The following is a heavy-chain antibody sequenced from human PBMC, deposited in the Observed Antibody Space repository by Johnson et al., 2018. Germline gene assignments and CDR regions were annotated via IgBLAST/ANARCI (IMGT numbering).Heavy chain of an antibody. D-gene: IGHD2-21*02. Sequence: QVQLVESGGGVVQPGRSLRLSCAASGFTFSSYGMHWVRQAPGKGLEWVAVIWYDGSNKYYADSVKGRFTISRDNSKNTLYLQMNSLGAEDTAVYYWARGAYCGGDCYSRGNYYYGMDVWGQGTTVTVSS. CDR2: IWYDGSNK. CDR3: ARGAYCGGDCYSRGNYYYGMDV. CDR1: GFTFSSYG. J-gene: IGHJ6*02. V-gene: IGHV3-33*01.